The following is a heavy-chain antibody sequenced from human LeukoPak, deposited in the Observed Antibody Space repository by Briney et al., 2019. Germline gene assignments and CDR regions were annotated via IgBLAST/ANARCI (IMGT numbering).Heavy chain of an antibody. J-gene: IGHJ4*02. CDR3: ARKINYFDF. CDR2: ISYDGSNK. Sequence: GRSLRLSCAASGFTFSSYAMHWVRQAPGKGLEWVAVISYDGSNKYYADSVKGRFTISRDNAKNSLYLQLNSLRAEDTAVYYCARKINYFDFWGQGTLVTVSS. D-gene: IGHD3-16*01. CDR1: GFTFSSYA. V-gene: IGHV3-30*04.